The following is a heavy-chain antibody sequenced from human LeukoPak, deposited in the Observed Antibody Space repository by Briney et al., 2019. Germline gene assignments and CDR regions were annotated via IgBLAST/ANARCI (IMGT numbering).Heavy chain of an antibody. V-gene: IGHV4-38-2*02. CDR3: ARDATGMGNYFDY. CDR1: GYSISSGYY. J-gene: IGHJ4*02. D-gene: IGHD3-10*01. Sequence: SETLSLTCTVSGYSISSGYYWSWIRQPPGKGLEWIGNIYHSGSTYYNPSLKSRVTISVDTSKNQFSLRLTSVTAADTALYYCARDATGMGNYFDYWGQGTLVTVSS. CDR2: IYHSGST.